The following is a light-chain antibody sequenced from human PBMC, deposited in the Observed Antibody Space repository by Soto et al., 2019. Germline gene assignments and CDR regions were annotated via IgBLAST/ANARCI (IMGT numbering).Light chain of an antibody. V-gene: IGKV3-11*01. J-gene: IGKJ1*01. Sequence: ETVLTQSPATLSLSPGDRVTLSCRASQSVSTYLAWYQQKPGQPPSLLIYDASNRATGIPARFSGSGSGTDFTLTISSLEPEDFAVYYCQQRSNWPLTFGQGTNVEI. CDR1: QSVSTY. CDR3: QQRSNWPLT. CDR2: DAS.